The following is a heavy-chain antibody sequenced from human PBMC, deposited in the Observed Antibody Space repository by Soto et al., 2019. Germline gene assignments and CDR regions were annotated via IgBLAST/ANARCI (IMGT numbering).Heavy chain of an antibody. V-gene: IGHV1-2*04. CDR3: ARGPHVLRYFDWLFTPHYFDY. J-gene: IGHJ4*02. D-gene: IGHD3-9*01. Sequence: ASVKVSCKASGYTFTGYYMHWVRQAPGQGLEWMGWINPNSGGTNYAQKFQGWVTMTRDTSISTAYMELSRLRSDDTAVYYCARGPHVLRYFDWLFTPHYFDYWGQGTLVTVSS. CDR2: INPNSGGT. CDR1: GYTFTGYY.